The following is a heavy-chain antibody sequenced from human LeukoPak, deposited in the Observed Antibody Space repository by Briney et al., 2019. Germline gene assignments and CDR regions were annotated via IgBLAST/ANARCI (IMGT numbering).Heavy chain of an antibody. D-gene: IGHD6-13*01. CDR3: ARSGQLEPPDY. CDR1: GFTFSNYD. V-gene: IGHV3-13*04. CDR2: IGTAGDT. J-gene: IGHJ4*02. Sequence: GGSLRLSCAASGFTFSNYDMHWVRQAAGKGLEWVSAIGTAGDTYYPGSVKGRFTISRENAKNSLYLQIHTLRVGDTAVYYCARSGQLEPPDYWGQGTLVTVSS.